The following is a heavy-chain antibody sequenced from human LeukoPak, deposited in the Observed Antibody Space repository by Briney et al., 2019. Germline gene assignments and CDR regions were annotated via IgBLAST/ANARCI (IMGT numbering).Heavy chain of an antibody. CDR3: AKGISGAVVTPGPFDY. V-gene: IGHV3-23*01. D-gene: IGHD4-23*01. CDR1: GFTLSSYA. CDR2: ISGSGGST. J-gene: IGHJ4*02. Sequence: AGGSLRLSCAASGFTLSSYARSWVRQAPGKGLEWVSAISGSGGSTYYADSVKGRFTISRDNSKNTLYLQMNSLRAEDTAVYYCAKGISGAVVTPGPFDYWGQGTLVTVSS.